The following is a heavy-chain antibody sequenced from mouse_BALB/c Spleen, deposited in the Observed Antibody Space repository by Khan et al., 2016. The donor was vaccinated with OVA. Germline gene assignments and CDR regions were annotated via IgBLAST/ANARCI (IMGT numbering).Heavy chain of an antibody. CDR3: TRDSIDY. J-gene: IGHJ2*01. V-gene: IGHV1-7*01. Sequence: QVQLQQSGAELAKPGASVKMSCKASGYTFTTYWMHWVKQRPGQGLEWIGYINPTSGYTDYNEKFKDRATLSADKSSSTAYMQLSSLTSEDSAVYSCTRDSIDYWGQGTTLTVSS. CDR2: INPTSGYT. CDR1: GYTFTTYW.